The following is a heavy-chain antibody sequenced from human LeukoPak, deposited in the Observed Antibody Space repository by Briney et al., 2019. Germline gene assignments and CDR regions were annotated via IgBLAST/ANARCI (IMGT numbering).Heavy chain of an antibody. CDR2: IYTSGST. D-gene: IGHD5-18*01. CDR3: ARVGGAYNYGYFDS. J-gene: IGHJ4*02. Sequence: PSETLSLTCTVSGGSISSYCCNWIRQPAGKGLQWIGRIYTSGSTNYNPSLKSRVTMSVDTSKNQLSLKLSSVTAADTAVYYCARVGGAYNYGYFDSWGQGTLVTVSS. CDR1: GGSISSYC. V-gene: IGHV4-4*07.